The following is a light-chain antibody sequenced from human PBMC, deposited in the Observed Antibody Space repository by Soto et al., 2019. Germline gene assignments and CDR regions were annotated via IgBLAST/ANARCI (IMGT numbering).Light chain of an antibody. Sequence: PGARATLSCRASQGVSSSYLAWYQQKPGQPPRLLIYGASSRATGIPDRFSGSGSGTDFTLTITRLEPEDFAVYYLQPYRTSFGGGTKVEIK. CDR2: GAS. V-gene: IGKV3-20*01. CDR3: QPYRTS. J-gene: IGKJ4*01. CDR1: QGVSSSY.